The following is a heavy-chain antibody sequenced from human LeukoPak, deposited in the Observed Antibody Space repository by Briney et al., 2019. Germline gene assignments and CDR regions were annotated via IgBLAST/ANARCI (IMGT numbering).Heavy chain of an antibody. V-gene: IGHV4-34*01. CDR1: GGSFSGYY. CDR2: INHSGST. CDR3: ASLHYYDSSVLTPLPS. D-gene: IGHD3-22*01. J-gene: IGHJ4*02. Sequence: PSETLSLTCAVYGGSFSGYYWSWIRQPPGKGLEWIGEINHSGSTNYNPSLKSRVTISVDTSKNQFSLKLSSVTAADTAVYYCASLHYYDSSVLTPLPSWGQGTLVTVSS.